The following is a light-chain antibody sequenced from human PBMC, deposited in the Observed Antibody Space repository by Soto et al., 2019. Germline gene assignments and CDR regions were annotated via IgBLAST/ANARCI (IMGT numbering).Light chain of an antibody. CDR1: SSDVGGYDY. CDR2: EVT. J-gene: IGLJ1*01. CDR3: SSYTTTNTYV. Sequence: QSVLTQPASVSGSPGQSVTISCTGTSSDVGGYDYVSWHQQHPGKAPKFMIYEVTNRPSGVSHRFSGSKSGNTASLTISGLQAEDEADYYCSSYTTTNTYVFGTGTKVTVL. V-gene: IGLV2-14*01.